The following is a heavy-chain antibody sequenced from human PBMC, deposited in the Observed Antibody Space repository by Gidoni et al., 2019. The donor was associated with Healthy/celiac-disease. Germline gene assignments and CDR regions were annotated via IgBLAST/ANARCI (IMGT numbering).Heavy chain of an antibody. CDR2: IIPIFGTA. D-gene: IGHD3-9*01. CDR1: GGTFSSYA. J-gene: IGHJ6*02. V-gene: IGHV1-69*01. CDR3: ARGGYYDILTGSWYYYYYGMDV. Sequence: QVQLVQSGAEVKKPGSSVKVSCKASGGTFSSYAISWVRQAPGQGLEWMGGIIPIFGTANYAQKFQGRVTITADESTSTAYMELSSLRSEDTAVYYCARGGYYDILTGSWYYYYYGMDVWGQGTTVTVSS.